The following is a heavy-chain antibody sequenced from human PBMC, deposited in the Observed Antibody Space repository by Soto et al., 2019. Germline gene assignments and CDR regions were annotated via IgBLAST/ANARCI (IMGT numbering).Heavy chain of an antibody. J-gene: IGHJ6*02. CDR3: ARWATGASSHGMDV. Sequence: SETLSLTCSVSGGSIDSYFWSWIRQPAGKGLEWLGRIYSSGGTNYNVSLESRVTMSVDTSKSQFSLELRSVTAADTAVYYCARWATGASSHGMDVWGPATTVTVSS. CDR2: IYSSGGT. CDR1: GGSIDSYF. V-gene: IGHV4-4*07. D-gene: IGHD1-1*01.